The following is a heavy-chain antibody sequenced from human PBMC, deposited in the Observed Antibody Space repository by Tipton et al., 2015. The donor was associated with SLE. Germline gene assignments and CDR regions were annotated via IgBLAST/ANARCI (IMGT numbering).Heavy chain of an antibody. CDR1: GFTFSSYW. D-gene: IGHD6-6*01. CDR2: IKQDGSEK. V-gene: IGHV3-7*01. Sequence: RLSCAASGFTFSSYWMSWVRQAPGKGLEWVANIKQDGSEKYYVDSVKGRFTISRDNAKNSLYLQMNSLRAEDTAVYYCARSGIAARTGWFDPWGQGTLVTVSS. CDR3: ARSGIAARTGWFDP. J-gene: IGHJ5*02.